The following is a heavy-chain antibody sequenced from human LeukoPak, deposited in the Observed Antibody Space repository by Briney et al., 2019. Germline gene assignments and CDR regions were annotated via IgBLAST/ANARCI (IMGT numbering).Heavy chain of an antibody. V-gene: IGHV4-59*01. CDR2: IYYSGST. D-gene: IGHD6-19*01. Sequence: SETLSLTCTVSGGSISSYYWSWIRQPPGKGLEWIGYIYYSGSTNYNPSLKSRVTISVDTSKNQFSLKLSSVTAADTAVYYCARDRSGWSFFGYWGQGTLVTVSS. CDR3: ARDRSGWSFFGY. CDR1: GGSISSYY. J-gene: IGHJ4*02.